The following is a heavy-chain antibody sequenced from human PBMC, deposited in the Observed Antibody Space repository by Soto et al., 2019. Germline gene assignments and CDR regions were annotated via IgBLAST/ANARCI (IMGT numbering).Heavy chain of an antibody. J-gene: IGHJ6*02. CDR1: GGTFSSYA. V-gene: IGHV1-69*13. CDR3: AINYVFWSGYYSPKYYYYGMDV. D-gene: IGHD3-3*01. Sequence: ASVKVSCKASGGTFSSYAISWVRQAPGQGLEWMGGIIPIFGTANYAQKFQGRVTITADESTSTAYMELSSLRSEDTAVYYCAINYVFWSGYYSPKYYYYGMDVWGQETTVTVPS. CDR2: IIPIFGTA.